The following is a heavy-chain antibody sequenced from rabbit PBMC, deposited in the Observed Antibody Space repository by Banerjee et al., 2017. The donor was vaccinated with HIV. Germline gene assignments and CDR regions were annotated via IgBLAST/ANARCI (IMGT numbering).Heavy chain of an antibody. D-gene: IGHD6-1*01. CDR2: IDTGDGST. V-gene: IGHV1S43*01. J-gene: IGHJ4*01. CDR1: GFSLSGGYD. CDR3: ARGSYYTYGYAGYAYATWYYFNL. Sequence: QEQLEESGGGLVKPGASLTLTCKASGFSLSGGYDMCRVRQAPGEGVEGIACIDTGDGSTYFANWVNGRFTISSHNAQNTLYLQLNSLTAADTATYFCARGSYYTYGYAGYAYATWYYFNLWGPGTLVTVS.